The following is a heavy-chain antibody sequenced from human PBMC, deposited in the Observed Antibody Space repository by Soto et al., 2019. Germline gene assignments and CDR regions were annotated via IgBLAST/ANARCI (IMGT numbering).Heavy chain of an antibody. J-gene: IGHJ4*02. CDR1: GGTFSSYA. CDR3: ATDIVVVPAAISYYFDY. CDR2: IIPIFGTA. Sequence: SVKVSCKASGGTFSSYAISWVRQAPGQGLEWMGGIIPIFGTANYAQKFQGRVTITADEFTSTAYMELSSLRSEDTAVYYCATDIVVVPAAISYYFDYWGQGTLVTVSS. D-gene: IGHD2-2*01. V-gene: IGHV1-69*13.